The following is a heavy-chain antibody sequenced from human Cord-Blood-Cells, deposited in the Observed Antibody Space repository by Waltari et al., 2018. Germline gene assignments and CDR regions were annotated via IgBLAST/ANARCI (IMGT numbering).Heavy chain of an antibody. CDR1: GVSISRVY. CDR2: IYYRGST. D-gene: IGHD5-18*01. Sequence: QMQLQESGPGLVKAPGTSSLSCTVSGVSISRVYSSRSRQPPGKGLEWIGYIYYRGSTNYIPSLKSRVTISVDTSKNQFSLKRGSGTAADTAVYYCARGDVGYSYGYFDYWGQGTLVTVSS. V-gene: IGHV4-59*01. CDR3: ARGDVGYSYGYFDY. J-gene: IGHJ4*02.